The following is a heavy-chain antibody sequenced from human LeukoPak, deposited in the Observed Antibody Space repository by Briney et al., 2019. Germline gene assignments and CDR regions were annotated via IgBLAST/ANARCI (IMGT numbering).Heavy chain of an antibody. D-gene: IGHD6-13*01. J-gene: IGHJ4*02. V-gene: IGHV3-43*02. Sequence: GGSLRLSCAASGFTFSSYAMRWVRQAPGKGLEWVTLISGDGDSAYYADSVKGRFTISRDNSKNSLYLQMNSLRTEDTALYYCAKVSLEAAGNFDYWGQGTLVTVSS. CDR2: ISGDGDSA. CDR3: AKVSLEAAGNFDY. CDR1: GFTFSSYA.